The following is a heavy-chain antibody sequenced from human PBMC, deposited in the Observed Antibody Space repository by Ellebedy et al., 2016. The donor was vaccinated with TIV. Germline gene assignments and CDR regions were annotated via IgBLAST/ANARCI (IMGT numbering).Heavy chain of an antibody. CDR2: IGSSGSPI. CDR1: GLSISGHF. Sequence: GESLKISCAASGLSISGHFMSWFRQAPGKGLECVSYIGSSGSPIFYADSVKGRFTISRDNAKNSLSLQMNSLTAEDTAFYYCARDLRKYSSSWHPWGQGSLVTVSS. V-gene: IGHV3-11*01. D-gene: IGHD6-13*01. CDR3: ARDLRKYSSSWHP. J-gene: IGHJ5*02.